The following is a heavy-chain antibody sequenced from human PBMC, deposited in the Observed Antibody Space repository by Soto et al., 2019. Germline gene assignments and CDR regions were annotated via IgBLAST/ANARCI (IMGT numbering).Heavy chain of an antibody. Sequence: KTGGSLRLSCAASGFIFRNCSMNWVRQAPGKGLEWVSSFTSSSYIYYAGSVKGRFTISRDNAKNSLYLQMNSLRAEDTAVYYCARDKASSGDYGAYFYYGMDVWGQGTTVTVSS. J-gene: IGHJ6*02. CDR1: GFIFRNCS. CDR3: ARDKASSGDYGAYFYYGMDV. V-gene: IGHV3-21*01. CDR2: FTSSSYI. D-gene: IGHD4-17*01.